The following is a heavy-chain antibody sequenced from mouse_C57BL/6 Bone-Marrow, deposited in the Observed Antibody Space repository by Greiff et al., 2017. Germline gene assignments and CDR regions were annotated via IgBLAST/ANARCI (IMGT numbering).Heavy chain of an antibody. CDR3: ARCSSGYLDDYAMDY. CDR1: GYSITSAY. D-gene: IGHD3-2*02. CDR2: ISYSGST. V-gene: IGHV3-8*01. Sequence: EVKLMESGPGLVKPSQTLSLTCSVTGYSITSAYWNWIRKFPGNKLEYMGYISYSGSTYYNPSLKSRISITRDTSKNQYYLQLNSVTTEDTATYYCARCSSGYLDDYAMDYWGQGTSVTVSS. J-gene: IGHJ4*01.